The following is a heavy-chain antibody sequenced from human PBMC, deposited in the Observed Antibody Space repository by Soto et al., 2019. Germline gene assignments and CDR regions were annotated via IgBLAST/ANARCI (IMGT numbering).Heavy chain of an antibody. Sequence: QVQLVESGGGVVQPGRSLRLSCAASGFTFSSYAMHWVRQAPGKGLEWVAVISYDGSNKYYADSVKGRFTISRDNSKNTLYLQMNSLRAEDTAVYYCAKLSGYNYLGGDYWGQGTLVTVSS. CDR3: AKLSGYNYLGGDY. J-gene: IGHJ4*02. D-gene: IGHD5-12*01. CDR1: GFTFSSYA. V-gene: IGHV3-30*18. CDR2: ISYDGSNK.